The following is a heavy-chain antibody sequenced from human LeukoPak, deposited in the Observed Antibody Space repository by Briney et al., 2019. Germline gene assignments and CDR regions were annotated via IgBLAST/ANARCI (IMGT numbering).Heavy chain of an antibody. CDR3: ARGYSSGWVDY. V-gene: IGHV4-59*01. CDR2: IYYSGST. Sequence: SETLSLTCTVSGGSISSYYWSWIRQPPGKGLERIGYIYYSGSTNYNPSLKSRVTISVDTSKNQFSLKLSSVTAADTAVYYCARGYSSGWVDYWGQGTLVTVSS. D-gene: IGHD6-19*01. CDR1: GGSISSYY. J-gene: IGHJ4*02.